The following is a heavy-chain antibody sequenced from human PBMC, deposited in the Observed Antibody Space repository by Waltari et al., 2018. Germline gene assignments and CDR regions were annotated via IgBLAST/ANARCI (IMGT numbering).Heavy chain of an antibody. CDR1: GFTVSGKY. CDR3: GSGSAWYGYFDL. CDR2: IYSGGST. Sequence: EVQLVESGGGLIQPGGSLRLSCAASGFTVSGKYMIWVRQAPGKGLEWVSVIYSGGSTYYAESVKGRVAISRDTSTNTLYLQMNSLRAEDTAVYYCGSGSAWYGYFDLWGRGTLVTVSS. V-gene: IGHV3-53*01. D-gene: IGHD6-19*01. J-gene: IGHJ2*01.